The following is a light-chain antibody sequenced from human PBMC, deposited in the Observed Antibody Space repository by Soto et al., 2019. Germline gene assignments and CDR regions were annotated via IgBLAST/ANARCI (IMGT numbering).Light chain of an antibody. CDR2: VTD. Sequence: SVLTQPPSVSGTLGQGVTISCSGSTSNIGENTVAWFQQLPGTAPKVLIYVTDRRPSGVPDRFSGSKSGTSAYLAISGLQSKDEADYYCAAWDVTLNGHVFGTGTKVTVL. V-gene: IGLV1-44*01. CDR1: TSNIGENT. J-gene: IGLJ1*01. CDR3: AAWDVTLNGHV.